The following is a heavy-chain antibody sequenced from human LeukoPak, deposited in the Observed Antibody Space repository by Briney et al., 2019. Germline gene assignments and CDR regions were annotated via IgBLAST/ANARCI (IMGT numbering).Heavy chain of an antibody. V-gene: IGHV4-59*01. CDR1: GGSISGNY. D-gene: IGHD3-9*01. CDR2: IYYTGST. CDR3: AGHYDILTGYDY. J-gene: IGHJ4*02. Sequence: SETLSLTCTVSGGSISGNYWSWIRQPPEKGLEWIGYIYYTGSTNYNPSLKSRVTISVDTSKNQFSLKLISVTAADTAVYFCAGHYDILTGYDYWGQGTLVTVSS.